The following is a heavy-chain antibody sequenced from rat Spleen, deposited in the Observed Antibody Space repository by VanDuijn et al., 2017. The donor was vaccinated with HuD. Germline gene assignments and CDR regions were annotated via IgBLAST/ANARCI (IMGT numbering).Heavy chain of an antibody. CDR2: ISYDGSST. V-gene: IGHV5-20*01. CDR1: GFTFSNYD. Sequence: EVQLVESGGGLVQPGRSMKLSCAASGFTFSNYDMAWVRQAPTKGLEWVASISYDGSSTYYRDSVQGRFTIPRDNAKSTLYPQMDSMRSEETATYYCTSVPGYRYNPRYFDYWGQGVMVTVSS. D-gene: IGHD1-5*01. CDR3: TSVPGYRYNPRYFDY. J-gene: IGHJ2*01.